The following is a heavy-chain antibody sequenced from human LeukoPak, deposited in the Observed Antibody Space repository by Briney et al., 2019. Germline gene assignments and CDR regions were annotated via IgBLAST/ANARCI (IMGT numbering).Heavy chain of an antibody. CDR2: INPNSGGT. Sequence: GASVKVSCKASGYTFTDYYIHWVRQAPGQGLEWMGWINPNSGGTNYAQKFRGRVTMTRDTSISTAYMELSRLRSDGTAVYYCARNLEIHYYDSSGFGYWGQGTLVTVSS. V-gene: IGHV1-2*02. J-gene: IGHJ4*02. D-gene: IGHD3-22*01. CDR3: ARNLEIHYYDSSGFGY. CDR1: GYTFTDYY.